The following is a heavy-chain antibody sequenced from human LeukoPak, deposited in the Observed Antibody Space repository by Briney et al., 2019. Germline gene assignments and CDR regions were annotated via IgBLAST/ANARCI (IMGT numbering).Heavy chain of an antibody. D-gene: IGHD6-19*01. V-gene: IGHV3-30*02. CDR1: GFSFSSYG. Sequence: PGGSLRLSCAGSGFSFSSYGMHWVRQAPGKGLEWMAFIRSDGSNKYYADSVKGRFTISRDNSKNTLYLQMNSLRAEDTAVYYCAREGQWRSFDIWGQGTMVTVSS. CDR3: AREGQWRSFDI. CDR2: IRSDGSNK. J-gene: IGHJ3*02.